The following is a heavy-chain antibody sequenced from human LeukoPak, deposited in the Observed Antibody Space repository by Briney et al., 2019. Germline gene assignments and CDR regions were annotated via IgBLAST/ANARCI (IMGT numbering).Heavy chain of an antibody. CDR3: AIGLVFGGVIVRPKPH. V-gene: IGHV1-69*05. D-gene: IGHD3-16*02. CDR1: GGTFSSYA. CDR2: IIPIFGTA. J-gene: IGHJ4*02. Sequence: SVKVSCKASGGTFSSYAISWVRQAPGQGLEWMGGIIPIFGTANYAQKFQGRVTINTDESTSTAYMELSSLRSEDTAVYYCAIGLVFGGVIVRPKPHWGQGTLVTVSS.